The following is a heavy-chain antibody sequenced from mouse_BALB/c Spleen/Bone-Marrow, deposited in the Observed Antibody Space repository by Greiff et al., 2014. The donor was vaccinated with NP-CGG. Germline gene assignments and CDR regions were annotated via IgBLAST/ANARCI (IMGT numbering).Heavy chain of an antibody. J-gene: IGHJ2*01. CDR2: LNPSNGHT. CDR1: GYTFTRYW. Sequence: QVQLKESGAELLKPGTSVKLSCKASGYTFTRYWMHWVKQRPGQGLEWIGELNPSNGHTNYNGKFKNKATVTVDKSSSTAYMQLSSLTSEDSAVYYCARMTTTRGFDYWGQGTTLTVSS. CDR3: ARMTTTRGFDY. D-gene: IGHD2-4*01. V-gene: IGHV1S81*02.